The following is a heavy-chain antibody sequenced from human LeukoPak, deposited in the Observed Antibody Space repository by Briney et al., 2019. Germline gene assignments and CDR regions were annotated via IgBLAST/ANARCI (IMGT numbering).Heavy chain of an antibody. J-gene: IGHJ3*02. CDR2: IYTSGST. CDR1: GYSIRRGYH. CDR3: ATRRGVPPTGAFDI. V-gene: IGHV4-38-2*02. Sequence: SETLSLTCTVSGYSIRRGYHWVWIRPPPGKAREGIGRIYTSGSTNYNPSLKSRVTISVDTSKNQFSLKLSSVTAADTAVYYCATRRGVPPTGAFDIWGQGTMVTVSS. D-gene: IGHD1-1*01.